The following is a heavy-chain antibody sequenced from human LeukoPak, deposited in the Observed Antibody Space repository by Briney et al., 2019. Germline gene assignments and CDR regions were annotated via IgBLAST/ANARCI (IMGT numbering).Heavy chain of an antibody. CDR2: IYYSGST. Sequence: SETLSLTCTVSGGSISSSSYYWGWIRQPPGKGLEWIGSIYYSGSTYYNPSLKGRVTISVDTSKNQFSLKLSSVTAADTAVYYCAREPPNYDILTGYPMPSYWGQGTLVTVSS. J-gene: IGHJ4*02. CDR3: AREPPNYDILTGYPMPSY. V-gene: IGHV4-39*07. D-gene: IGHD3-9*01. CDR1: GGSISSSSYY.